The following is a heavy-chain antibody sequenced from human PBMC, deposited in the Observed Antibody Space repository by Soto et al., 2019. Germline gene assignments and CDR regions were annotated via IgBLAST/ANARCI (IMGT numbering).Heavy chain of an antibody. CDR3: AHLPPRGNKYEPDDY. CDR2: VSYDGGTK. D-gene: IGHD5-12*01. J-gene: IGHJ4*02. V-gene: IGHV3-30*03. Sequence: QAQLVESGGGVVQPGRSLRLSCAASGFTFSSFAMHWVRQAPGKGLEWVAIVSYDGGTKYYADSVKGRFTISRDNSKNTLYLQVSSKRIEDKAVYYCAHLPPRGNKYEPDDYWGQGTVVTVSS. CDR1: GFTFSSFA.